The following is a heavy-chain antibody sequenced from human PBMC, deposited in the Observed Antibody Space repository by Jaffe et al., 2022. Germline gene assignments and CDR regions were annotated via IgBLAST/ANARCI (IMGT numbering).Heavy chain of an antibody. Sequence: QVQLVQSGAEVKKPGASVKVSCKASGYTFTSYYMHWVRQAPGQGLEWMGIINPSGGSTSYAQKFQGRVTMTRDTSTSTVYMELSSLRSEDTAVYYCARGSRAPVYYDILTGYPSQGAFDIWGQGTMVTVSS. CDR2: INPSGGST. V-gene: IGHV1-46*01. J-gene: IGHJ3*02. CDR1: GYTFTSYY. D-gene: IGHD3-9*01. CDR3: ARGSRAPVYYDILTGYPSQGAFDI.